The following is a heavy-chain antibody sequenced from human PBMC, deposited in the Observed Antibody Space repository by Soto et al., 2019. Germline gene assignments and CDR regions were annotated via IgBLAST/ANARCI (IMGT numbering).Heavy chain of an antibody. V-gene: IGHV3-11*06. CDR1: GFIFSDYY. D-gene: IGHD1-1*01. CDR2: ISTRSTYT. J-gene: IGHJ6*02. Sequence: QVLLVESGGGLVKPGGSLRLSCAASGFIFSDYYMSWVRQTPGKGLEWVSYISTRSTYTNYADSVKGRFTISRDNAKNPLYLQMDSLRVEDTAVYYCARDLAWKRGKVGRYYYGMDVWGQGTTVTVSS. CDR3: ARDLAWKRGKVGRYYYGMDV.